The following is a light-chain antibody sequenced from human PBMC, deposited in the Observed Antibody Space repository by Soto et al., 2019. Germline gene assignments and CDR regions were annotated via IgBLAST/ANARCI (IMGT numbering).Light chain of an antibody. V-gene: IGLV1-40*01. Sequence: QSVLTQPPSVSGATGQRVIISCTGSSSNIGAGYDVHWYQQLPGTAPKLLIYNNNNRPSGVPDRFSGSKSGTSASLAITGLQAEDAADYSCQSFDSSLSVVFGGGTKLTV. J-gene: IGLJ2*01. CDR3: QSFDSSLSVV. CDR2: NNN. CDR1: SSNIGAGYD.